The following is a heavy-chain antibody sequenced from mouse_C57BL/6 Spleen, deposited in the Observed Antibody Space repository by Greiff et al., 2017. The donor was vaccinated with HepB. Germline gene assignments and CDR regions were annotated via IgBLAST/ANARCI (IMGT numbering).Heavy chain of an antibody. CDR3: ARSGLLPGYWYFDV. CDR1: GYSFTGYY. V-gene: IGHV1-42*01. CDR2: INPSTGGT. Sequence: EVKLQESGPELVKPGASVKISCKASGYSFTGYYMNWVKQSPEKSLEWIGEINPSTGGTTYNQKFKAKATLTVDKSSSTAYMQLKSLTSEDSAVYYCARSGLLPGYWYFDVWGTGTTVTVSS. D-gene: IGHD2-3*01. J-gene: IGHJ1*03.